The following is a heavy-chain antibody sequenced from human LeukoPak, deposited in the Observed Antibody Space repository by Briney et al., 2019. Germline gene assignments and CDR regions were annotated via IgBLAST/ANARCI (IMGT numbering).Heavy chain of an antibody. Sequence: SETLSLTCAVYGGSFSGYYWSWIRQPPGKGLEWIGEINHSGSTNYNPSLKSRVTISVDASKNQFSLKLSSVTAADTGVYYCARTYDYIWGSFRSHSFDSWGQGTLVTVSS. CDR2: INHSGST. D-gene: IGHD3-16*02. CDR1: GGSFSGYY. J-gene: IGHJ4*02. CDR3: ARTYDYIWGSFRSHSFDS. V-gene: IGHV4-34*01.